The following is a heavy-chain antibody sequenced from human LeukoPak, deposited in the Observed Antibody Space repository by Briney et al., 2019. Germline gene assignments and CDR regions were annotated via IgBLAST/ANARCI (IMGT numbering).Heavy chain of an antibody. D-gene: IGHD3-10*01. CDR3: AKAAVSWFGEFYFDY. CDR1: GFTFSSYA. J-gene: IGHJ4*02. Sequence: PGGSLRLSCAASGFTFSSYAMSWVRQAQGKGLEWVSAISVSGGSTNYADSVQRWFTISRDNSKNTLYLQMNSLRAEGTAVYYCAKAAVSWFGEFYFDYWGQGTLVTVSS. V-gene: IGHV3-23*01. CDR2: ISVSGGST.